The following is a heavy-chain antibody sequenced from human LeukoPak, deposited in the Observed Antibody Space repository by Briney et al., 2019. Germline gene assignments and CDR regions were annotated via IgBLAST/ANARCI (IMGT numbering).Heavy chain of an antibody. Sequence: PGGSLRLSCAASGFTFSRYSMNWVRQAPGKGLEWVSSISISSNYIYYADSVKGRFTISRDNAKNSLYLQVNSLRAEDTAVYYCARDHRRTYGSGSYFFYYYMDVWGKGTTVTISS. V-gene: IGHV3-21*01. J-gene: IGHJ6*03. CDR2: ISISSNYI. CDR1: GFTFSRYS. D-gene: IGHD3-10*01. CDR3: ARDHRRTYGSGSYFFYYYMDV.